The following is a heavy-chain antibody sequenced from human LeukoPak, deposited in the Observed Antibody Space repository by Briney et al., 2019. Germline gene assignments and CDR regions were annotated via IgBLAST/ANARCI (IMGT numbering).Heavy chain of an antibody. V-gene: IGHV4-34*01. CDR1: GGSFSGYY. CDR3: ARGRSYVVVPAASPAFDI. Sequence: PSETLSLTCAVYGGSFSGYYWSWIRQPPGKGLEWIGEINHSGSTNYNPSLKSRVTISVDTSKNQFSLKLSSVTAADTAVYYCARGRSYVVVPAASPAFDIRGQGTMVTVSS. J-gene: IGHJ3*02. D-gene: IGHD2-2*01. CDR2: INHSGST.